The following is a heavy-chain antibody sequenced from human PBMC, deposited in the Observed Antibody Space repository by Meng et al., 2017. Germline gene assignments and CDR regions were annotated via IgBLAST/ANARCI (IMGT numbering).Heavy chain of an antibody. CDR3: ARTRGDYYFDY. J-gene: IGHJ4*02. Sequence: QLEEAGTGVVRASETLSLPCTVSVDSVTVGSHYWSWIRQPPGKGLEWIGYIDYGGSTSYNPSLRSRVTISVDTSNNQFSLKLSSVTAADTAVFYCARTRGDYYFDYWGQGTLVTVSS. CDR2: IDYGGST. D-gene: IGHD3-16*01. CDR1: VDSVTVGSHY. V-gene: IGHV4-61*01.